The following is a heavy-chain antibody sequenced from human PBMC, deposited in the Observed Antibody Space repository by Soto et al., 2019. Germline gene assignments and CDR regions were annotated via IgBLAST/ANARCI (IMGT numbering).Heavy chain of an antibody. CDR1: GFTFSSYG. Sequence: GGSLRLSCAASGFTFSSYGMHWVRQAPGKGLEWVAVISYDGSNKYYADSVKGRFTISRDNSKNTLYLQMNSLRAEDTAVYYCTKDFIQGSLAQWLVYYFDYWGQGTLVTVSS. CDR3: TKDFIQGSLAQWLVYYFDY. D-gene: IGHD6-19*01. V-gene: IGHV3-30*18. J-gene: IGHJ4*02. CDR2: ISYDGSNK.